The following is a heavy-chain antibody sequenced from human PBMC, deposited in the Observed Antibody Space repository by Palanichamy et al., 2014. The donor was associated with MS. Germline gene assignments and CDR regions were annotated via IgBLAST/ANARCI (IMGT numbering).Heavy chain of an antibody. D-gene: IGHD4-17*01. V-gene: IGHV4-59*01. J-gene: IGHJ6*02. Sequence: GLVKPSETLSLTCTVSGGSISSYYWSWIRQPPGKGLEWIGYIYYSGSTNYNPSLKSRVTISVDTSKNQFSLKLSSVTAADTAVYYCARDRYTVTPRFDYYYYGMDVWGQGTTVTVSS. CDR2: IYYSGST. CDR3: ARDRYTVTPRFDYYYYGMDV. CDR1: GGSISSYY.